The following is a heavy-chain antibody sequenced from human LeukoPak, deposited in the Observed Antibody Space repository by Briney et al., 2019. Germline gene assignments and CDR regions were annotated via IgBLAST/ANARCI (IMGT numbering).Heavy chain of an antibody. CDR3: AELGITMIGGV. J-gene: IGHJ6*04. Sequence: PGGSLRLSCAASGFTFSSYEMNWVRQAPGKGLEWVSYISSGSGSIIYYADSVKGRFTISRDNAKNSLYLQMNSLRAEDTAVYYCAELGITMIGGVWGKGTTVTISS. CDR1: GFTFSSYE. CDR2: ISSGSGSII. V-gene: IGHV3-48*03. D-gene: IGHD3-10*02.